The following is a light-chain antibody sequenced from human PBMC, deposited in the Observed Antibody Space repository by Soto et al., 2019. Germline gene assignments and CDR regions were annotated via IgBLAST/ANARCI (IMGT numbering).Light chain of an antibody. V-gene: IGLV2-18*02. Sequence: QSVLTQPPSVSGSPGQSVAISCTGTSSDIGAYNRVSWYQQPPGTAPKLMIYDVNNRPSGVPDRFSGSKSGNTASLTISGLQADDEADYYCRSFTSSNTYVFGTGTKVTV. CDR2: DVN. J-gene: IGLJ1*01. CDR3: RSFTSSNTYV. CDR1: SSDIGAYNR.